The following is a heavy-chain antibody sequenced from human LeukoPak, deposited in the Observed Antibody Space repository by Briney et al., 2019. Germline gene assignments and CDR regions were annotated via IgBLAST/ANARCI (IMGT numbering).Heavy chain of an antibody. CDR2: IKQDGSEK. J-gene: IGHJ4*02. Sequence: GGSLRLSCATSGFTFGTYWMTWVRQAPGKGLEWVANIKQDGSEKYYVDSVKGRFTISRDNAKNSLYLQMNSLRAEDTAVYYCARAPTRIAAFDYWGQGTLVTVSS. D-gene: IGHD6-13*01. CDR1: GFTFGTYW. CDR3: ARAPTRIAAFDY. V-gene: IGHV3-7*04.